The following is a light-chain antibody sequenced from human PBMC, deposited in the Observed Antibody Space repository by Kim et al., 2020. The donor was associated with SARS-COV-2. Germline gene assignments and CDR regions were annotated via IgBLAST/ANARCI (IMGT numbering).Light chain of an antibody. CDR2: SYSDSDK. V-gene: IGLV5-37*01. Sequence: LTCTLTSGINFGSDIIYCYQQTPESQPRYLLSSYSDSDKGQRSGVPCRLSGSKDASDNTGILLISGLQSEEEADYCCMIWPSNACVFGTGTKVTVL. CDR1: SGINFGSDI. CDR3: MIWPSNACV. J-gene: IGLJ1*01.